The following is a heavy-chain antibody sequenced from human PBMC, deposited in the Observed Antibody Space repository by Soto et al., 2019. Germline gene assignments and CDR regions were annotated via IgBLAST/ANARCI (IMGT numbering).Heavy chain of an antibody. CDR1: GGTFSSYA. D-gene: IGHD3-10*01. CDR3: ARGRTRDDWEFDAFDI. Sequence: QVQLVQSGAEVKKPGSSVKVSCKASGGTFSSYAISWVRQAPGQGLEWMGGIIPIFGTANYAQKFQGRVTITADESTSTADMELSSLRSEDTAVYYCARGRTRDDWEFDAFDIWGQGTMVTVSS. J-gene: IGHJ3*02. V-gene: IGHV1-69*12. CDR2: IIPIFGTA.